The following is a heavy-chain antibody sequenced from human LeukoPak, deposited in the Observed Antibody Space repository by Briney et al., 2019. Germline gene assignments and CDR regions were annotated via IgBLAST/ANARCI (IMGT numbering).Heavy chain of an antibody. CDR2: ISGSGGST. Sequence: GGSLRLSCAASGFTFSSYAMSWVRQAPGKGQEWVSAISGSGGSTYYADSVKGRFTISRDNSKNMLYLQMNSLRAEDTAVYYCAKDPYYYDSSGYYYDYWGQGTLVTVSS. CDR3: AKDPYYYDSSGYYYDY. CDR1: GFTFSSYA. J-gene: IGHJ4*02. V-gene: IGHV3-23*01. D-gene: IGHD3-22*01.